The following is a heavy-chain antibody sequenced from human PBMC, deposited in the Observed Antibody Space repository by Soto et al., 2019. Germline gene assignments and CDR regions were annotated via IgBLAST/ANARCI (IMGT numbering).Heavy chain of an antibody. CDR2: ISGSGGST. Sequence: EVQLLESGGGLVQPGGSLRLSCAASGFTFSSYAMSWVRQAPGKGLEWVSAISGSGGSTYYADSVKGRFTISRDNSKNALYLQINSRRAEDTAVYYFANSRRGFVYDSSGYYLDYWGQGTLVTVSS. CDR3: ANSRRGFVYDSSGYYLDY. J-gene: IGHJ4*02. V-gene: IGHV3-23*01. D-gene: IGHD3-22*01. CDR1: GFTFSSYA.